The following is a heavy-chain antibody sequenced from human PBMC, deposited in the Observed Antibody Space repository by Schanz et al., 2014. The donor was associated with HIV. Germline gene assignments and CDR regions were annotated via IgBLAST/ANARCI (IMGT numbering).Heavy chain of an antibody. CDR2: INPNSGAT. CDR1: GYIFTDYY. Sequence: QVQLVQSGPEVKKPGASMKVSCEASGYIFTDYYIHWVRQAPGQGLEWMGWINPNSGATDSAQKFQGRVTMTRDSSTTTAYLEVSSLRSDDTAVYYCARGETFEKQLWILELFPPDSWGQGTLVTVSS. J-gene: IGHJ4*02. D-gene: IGHD2-2*03. CDR3: ARGETFEKQLWILELFPPDS. V-gene: IGHV1-2*02.